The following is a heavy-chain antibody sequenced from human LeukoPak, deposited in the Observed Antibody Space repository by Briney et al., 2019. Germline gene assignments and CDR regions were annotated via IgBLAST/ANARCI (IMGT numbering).Heavy chain of an antibody. Sequence: GGSLRLSCAASGFTFSSYAMHWVRQAPGKGLEWVAVISYDGSNKYYADSVKGRFTISRDNSKNTLYLQMNSLRAEDTAVYYCARDPTGPLWLAPSQLDLWGRGTLATVSS. J-gene: IGHJ2*01. CDR2: ISYDGSNK. CDR1: GFTFSSYA. D-gene: IGHD3-10*01. V-gene: IGHV3-30-3*01. CDR3: ARDPTGPLWLAPSQLDL.